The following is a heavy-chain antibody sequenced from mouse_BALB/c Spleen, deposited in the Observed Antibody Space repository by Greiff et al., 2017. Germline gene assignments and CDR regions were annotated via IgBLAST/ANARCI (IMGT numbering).Heavy chain of an antibody. V-gene: IGHV1S135*01. J-gene: IGHJ2*01. CDR1: GYAFTSYN. CDR3: ARRDYYGSSGCFDY. Sequence: VQLQQSGPELVKPGASVKVSCKASGYAFTSYNMYWVKQSHGKSLEWIGYIDPYNGGTSYNQKFKGKATLTVDKSSSTAYMHLNSLTSEDSAVYDCARRDYYGSSGCFDYWGQGTTLTVSS. CDR2: IDPYNGGT. D-gene: IGHD1-1*01.